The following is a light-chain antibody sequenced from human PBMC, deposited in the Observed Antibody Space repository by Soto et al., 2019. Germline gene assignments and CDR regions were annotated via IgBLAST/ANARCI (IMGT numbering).Light chain of an antibody. V-gene: IGLV2-14*01. CDR2: DVS. CDR3: SSYTSSSTLVV. Sequence: QSALTQPASVSGSPGQSITISCTGTRRDVGGYNIVSWYQQHPGKAPKLMIYDVSNRPSGVSNRFSGSKSGNTASLTIFGLQAEDEADYYCSSYTSSSTLVVFGGGTKLTVL. J-gene: IGLJ2*01. CDR1: RRDVGGYNI.